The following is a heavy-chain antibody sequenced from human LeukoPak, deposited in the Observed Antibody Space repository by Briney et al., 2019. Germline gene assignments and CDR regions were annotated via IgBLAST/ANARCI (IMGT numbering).Heavy chain of an antibody. CDR3: ARGESDYYGSGSYITPVDY. V-gene: IGHV4-39*07. J-gene: IGHJ4*02. D-gene: IGHD3-10*01. Sequence: SETLSLTCTVSGGSISSSSYYWGWIRQPPGKGLEWIGSIYYSGSTYYNPSLKSRVTISVDTSKNQFSLKLSSVTAADTAVYYCARGESDYYGSGSYITPVDYWGQGTLVTVSS. CDR1: GGSISSSSYY. CDR2: IYYSGST.